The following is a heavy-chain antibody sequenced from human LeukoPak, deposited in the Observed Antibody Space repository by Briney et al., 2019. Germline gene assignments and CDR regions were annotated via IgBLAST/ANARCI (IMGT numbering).Heavy chain of an antibody. CDR3: ARLGGYGSYYFDY. CDR1: GFTFSSYG. CDR2: IWYDGSNK. D-gene: IGHD5-12*01. J-gene: IGHJ4*02. Sequence: TGGSLRLSCAASGFTFSSYGMHWVRQAPGKGLEWVAVIWYDGSNKYYADSVKGRFTISRDNSKNTLYLQMNSLRAEDTAVYYCARLGGYGSYYFDYWGQGTLVTVSS. V-gene: IGHV3-33*01.